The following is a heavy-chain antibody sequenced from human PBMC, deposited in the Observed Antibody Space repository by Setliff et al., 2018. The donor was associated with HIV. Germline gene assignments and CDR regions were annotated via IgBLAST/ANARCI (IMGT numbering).Heavy chain of an antibody. CDR3: LRAAESE. V-gene: IGHV3-21*06. CDR1: GFTFSTYA. J-gene: IGHJ4*02. Sequence: GGSLRLSCVASGFTFSTYAINWVRQAPGKGLEWVASISSSGRYIHYADSLLGRVAISRDNGDNSLSLQMNSLRVEDTAVYYCLRAAESEWGQGTLVTVSS. D-gene: IGHD3-10*01. CDR2: ISSSGRYI.